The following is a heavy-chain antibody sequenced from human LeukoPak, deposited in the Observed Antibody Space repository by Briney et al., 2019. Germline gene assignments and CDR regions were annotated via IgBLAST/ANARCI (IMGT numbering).Heavy chain of an antibody. V-gene: IGHV1-2*02. J-gene: IGHJ4*02. Sequence: ASVKVSCKASGYTFTGYYMHWVRQAPGQGLEWMGWISPNSGGTNYAQKFQGRVTMTRDTSISTAYMELSRLRSDDTAVYYCARVTNYYDSSGYFHWGQGTLVTVSS. D-gene: IGHD3-22*01. CDR2: ISPNSGGT. CDR3: ARVTNYYDSSGYFH. CDR1: GYTFTGYY.